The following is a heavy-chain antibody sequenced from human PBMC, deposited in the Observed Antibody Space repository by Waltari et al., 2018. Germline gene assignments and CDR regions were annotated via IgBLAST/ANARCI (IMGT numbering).Heavy chain of an antibody. V-gene: IGHV4-38-2*01. CDR3: ASSPFGGVIAY. J-gene: IGHJ4*02. CDR1: GYSISSGYY. Sequence: QVQLQESGPGLVKPSETLSLTCAVSGYSISSGYYWGWIRQPPGKGLEWIGSIYHSGSTYYNPSLKSRVTISVDTSKNQFSLKLSSVTAADTAVYYCASSPFGGVIAYWGQGTLVTVSS. D-gene: IGHD3-16*01. CDR2: IYHSGST.